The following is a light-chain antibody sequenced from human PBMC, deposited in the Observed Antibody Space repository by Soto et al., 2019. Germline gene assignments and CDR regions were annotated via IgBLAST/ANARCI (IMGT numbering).Light chain of an antibody. Sequence: QSVLQQPPSVSGAPGQRVTISCTGSSSNIGAGYDVHWYQQLPGTAPKLLIYGNSNRPSGVPDRFSGSKSGTSASLAITGLQADDEADFYCQSHDSSLSAYVFGTGTKVTVL. CDR2: GNS. CDR3: QSHDSSLSAYV. CDR1: SSNIGAGYD. J-gene: IGLJ1*01. V-gene: IGLV1-40*01.